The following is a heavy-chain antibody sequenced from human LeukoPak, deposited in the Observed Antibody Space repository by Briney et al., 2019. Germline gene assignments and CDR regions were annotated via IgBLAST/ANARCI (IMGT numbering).Heavy chain of an antibody. J-gene: IGHJ3*01. CDR1: GYNFIGYY. CDR2: INPNGDLT. V-gene: IGHV1-46*01. CDR3: ARDMSTRVTPISYAFDV. Sequence: ASVKVSCKASGYNFIGYYMHWVRQAPGQGLEWLGIINPNGDLTNYAQTFQGRVTMTRDTSTTTLYMELSSLRSEDTAVYYCARDMSTRVTPISYAFDVWGQGTMVTVSS. D-gene: IGHD4-23*01.